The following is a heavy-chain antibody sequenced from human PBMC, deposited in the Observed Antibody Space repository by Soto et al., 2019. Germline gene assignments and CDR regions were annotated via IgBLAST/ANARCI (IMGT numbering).Heavy chain of an antibody. J-gene: IGHJ5*02. Sequence: GQALKISCERSGYSFTSYWISSVRQMPGKGLEWMGRIDPSDSYTNYSPSFQGHVTISADKSISTAYLQWSSLKASDTAMYYCARRYSHPWTSSSLEFDPWGQGTLVT. CDR3: ARRYSHPWTSSSLEFDP. CDR1: GYSFTSYW. CDR2: IDPSDSYT. V-gene: IGHV5-10-1*01. D-gene: IGHD6-13*01.